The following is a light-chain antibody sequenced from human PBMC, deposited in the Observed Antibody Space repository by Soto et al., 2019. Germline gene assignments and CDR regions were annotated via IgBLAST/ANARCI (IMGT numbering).Light chain of an antibody. CDR2: DVS. V-gene: IGKV3-20*01. CDR3: QQYVISPT. CDR1: HSLSSNY. J-gene: IGKJ1*01. Sequence: EIALTQSPGTLSLSPGARATLSCRSSHSLSSNYLAWYQQKPGQAPRLLIYDVSIRATGIPERFSCRGSVTDLHLAISRLEPVDVAVYYWQQYVISPTFRERTKVEIK.